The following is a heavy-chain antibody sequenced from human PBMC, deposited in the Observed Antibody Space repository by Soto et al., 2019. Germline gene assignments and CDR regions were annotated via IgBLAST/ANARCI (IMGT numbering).Heavy chain of an antibody. J-gene: IGHJ5*02. D-gene: IGHD3-22*01. Sequence: EVQLVESGGGLVQPGGSLRLSCAASGFTFSSYAMHWVRQAPGKGLEYVSAISSNGGSTYYANSVKGRFTISRDNSKNTLYLQMGSLRAEDIAVYYCASDSSGYYYGWFDPWGQGTLVTVSS. CDR2: ISSNGGST. CDR1: GFTFSSYA. V-gene: IGHV3-64*01. CDR3: ASDSSGYYYGWFDP.